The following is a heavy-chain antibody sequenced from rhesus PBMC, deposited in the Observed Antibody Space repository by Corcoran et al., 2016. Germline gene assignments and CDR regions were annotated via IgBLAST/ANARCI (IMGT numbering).Heavy chain of an antibody. V-gene: IGHV4-160*01. CDR2: IDGSGGST. D-gene: IGHD1-1*01. J-gene: IGHJ4*01. CDR1: GASVSSTY. CDR3: ARDKSWNYLGLFDY. Sequence: QVQLQESGPAPVTPAETLSLTCAVSGASVSSTYWSWLRPAAGTGLAWIGRIDGSGGSTDYNPSLKSRVTISTDTSKNQFALKLSSVTAADTAVYYCARDKSWNYLGLFDYWGQGVLVTVSS.